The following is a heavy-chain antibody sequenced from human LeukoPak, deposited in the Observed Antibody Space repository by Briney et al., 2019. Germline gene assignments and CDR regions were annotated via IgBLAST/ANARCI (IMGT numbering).Heavy chain of an antibody. CDR3: AKAGTRYYYDSSGYFDY. Sequence: GESLRLSCAASGFTFSSYAMSWVRQAPGKGLEWVSAISGNGGSTYYADSVKGRFTISRDNSKNTLYLQMNSLRAEDTAVYYCAKAGTRYYYDSSGYFDYWGQGTLVTVSS. CDR1: GFTFSSYA. D-gene: IGHD3-22*01. CDR2: ISGNGGST. J-gene: IGHJ4*02. V-gene: IGHV3-23*01.